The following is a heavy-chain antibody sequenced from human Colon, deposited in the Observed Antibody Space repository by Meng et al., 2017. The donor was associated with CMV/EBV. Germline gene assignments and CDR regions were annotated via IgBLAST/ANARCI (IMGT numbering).Heavy chain of an antibody. CDR1: GFTFSSYT. Sequence: GGSLRLSCEVSGFTFSSYTMNWVRQAPGKGLEWLSYISTSGRTTYYADSVKGRFTISRDSARNSLYLQMNSLRAEDTAVYYCARPHSANYKRAFDIWGQGTMVTVSS. D-gene: IGHD1-26*01. CDR3: ARPHSANYKRAFDI. J-gene: IGHJ3*02. V-gene: IGHV3-48*03. CDR2: ISTSGRTT.